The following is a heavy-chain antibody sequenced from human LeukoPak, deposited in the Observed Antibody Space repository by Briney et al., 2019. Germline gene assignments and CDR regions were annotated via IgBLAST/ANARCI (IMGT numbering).Heavy chain of an antibody. D-gene: IGHD3-16*02. CDR3: AKSRDYVWGSYRPFDY. Sequence: GGSLRLSCAASGFTFSSYAMSWVRQAPGKGLEWVSAISGSGSSTYYADSVKGRFTISRDNSKNTLYLQMNSLRAEDTAVYYCAKSRDYVWGSYRPFDYWGQGTLVTVSS. V-gene: IGHV3-23*01. CDR1: GFTFSSYA. J-gene: IGHJ4*02. CDR2: ISGSGSST.